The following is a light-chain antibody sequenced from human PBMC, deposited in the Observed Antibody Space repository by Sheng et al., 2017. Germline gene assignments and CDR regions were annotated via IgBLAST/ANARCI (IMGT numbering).Light chain of an antibody. J-gene: IGLJ3*02. CDR3: QVWDSATDHWV. Sequence: SYILTQPPSVSVAPGETARISCEGNNIGTKSVHWYQQNPGQAPVLVVYDDTDRPSGIPERLSASNSGNTATLTISRVEAGDEADYYCQVWDSATDHWVFGGGTKLTVL. CDR1: NIGTKS. CDR2: DDT. V-gene: IGLV3-21*02.